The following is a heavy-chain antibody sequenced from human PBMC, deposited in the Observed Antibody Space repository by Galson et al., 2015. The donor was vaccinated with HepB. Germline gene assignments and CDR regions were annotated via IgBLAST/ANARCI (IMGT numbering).Heavy chain of an antibody. Sequence: PALVKPTQTLTLTCTFSGFSLSTSGMCVSWIRQPPGKALEWLALIDWDDDKYYSTSLKTRLTISKDTSKDQVVLTMTNMDPVDTATYYCARSSNWNHPFDYWGQGTLVTVSS. D-gene: IGHD1-1*01. CDR3: ARSSNWNHPFDY. CDR1: GFSLSTSGMC. CDR2: IDWDDDK. J-gene: IGHJ4*02. V-gene: IGHV2-70*01.